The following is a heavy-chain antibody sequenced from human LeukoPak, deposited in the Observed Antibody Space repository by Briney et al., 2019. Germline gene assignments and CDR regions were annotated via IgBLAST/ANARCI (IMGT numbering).Heavy chain of an antibody. CDR2: IYSGGST. CDR3: AKDHRSSGWPYYFDY. D-gene: IGHD6-19*01. J-gene: IGHJ4*02. V-gene: IGHV3-53*01. CDR1: GFTVSSNY. Sequence: GGSLRLSCAASGFTVSSNYMSWVRQAPGKGLEWVSVIYSGGSTYYADSVKGRFTISRDNSKNTLYLQMNSLRAEDTAVYYCAKDHRSSGWPYYFDYWGQGTLVTVSS.